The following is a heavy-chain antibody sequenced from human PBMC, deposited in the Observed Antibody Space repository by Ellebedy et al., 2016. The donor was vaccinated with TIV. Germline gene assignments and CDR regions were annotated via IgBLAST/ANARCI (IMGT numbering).Heavy chain of an antibody. CDR1: GFTFDDYA. J-gene: IGHJ4*02. Sequence: GGSLRLXXAASGFTFDDYAMHWVRQAPGKGLEWVSGISWNSGSIGYADSVKGRFTISRDNAKNSLYLQMNSLRAEDTALYYCAKDIGVVPASTFDYWGQGTLVTVSS. V-gene: IGHV3-9*01. CDR2: ISWNSGSI. CDR3: AKDIGVVPASTFDY. D-gene: IGHD2-2*01.